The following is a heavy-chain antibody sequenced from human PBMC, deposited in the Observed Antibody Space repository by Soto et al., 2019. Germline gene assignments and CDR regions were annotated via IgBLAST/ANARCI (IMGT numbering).Heavy chain of an antibody. Sequence: ASVKVFCKASGGTFSSYAISWVRQAPGQGLEWMGGITPIFGTANYAQKFQGRVTITADESTSTAYMELSSLRSEDTAVYYCARERQLVLDYWGQGTLVTVSS. J-gene: IGHJ4*02. CDR1: GGTFSSYA. V-gene: IGHV1-69*13. CDR2: ITPIFGTA. D-gene: IGHD6-6*01. CDR3: ARERQLVLDY.